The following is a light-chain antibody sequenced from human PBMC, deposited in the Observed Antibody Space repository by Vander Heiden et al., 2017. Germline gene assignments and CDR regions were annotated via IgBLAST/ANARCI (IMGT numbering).Light chain of an antibody. J-gene: IGKJ2*01. CDR2: GAS. Sequence: EIVMTQSPATLSVSPGERATLSCRASQSVSSNLAGYQQKPGLIYGASTRATGIPARFSGSGSGTEFTLTISSLQSEDFAVYYCQQYNNWPLYTFGQGTKLEIK. CDR1: QSVSSN. CDR3: QQYNNWPLYT. V-gene: IGKV3-15*01.